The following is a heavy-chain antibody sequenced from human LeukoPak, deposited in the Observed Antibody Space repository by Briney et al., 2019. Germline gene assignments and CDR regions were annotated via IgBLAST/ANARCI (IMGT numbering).Heavy chain of an antibody. Sequence: ALVKVSCKASGYTFTDYYMHWVRQAPGQGLEWMGRINPNSGGTNYAQKFQGRVTMTRDTSISTAYMELSRLRSDDTAVYYCARRYCSSISCYLYFDYWGQGTLVTVSS. CDR3: ARRYCSSISCYLYFDY. CDR1: GYTFTDYY. V-gene: IGHV1-2*06. J-gene: IGHJ4*02. CDR2: INPNSGGT. D-gene: IGHD2-2*01.